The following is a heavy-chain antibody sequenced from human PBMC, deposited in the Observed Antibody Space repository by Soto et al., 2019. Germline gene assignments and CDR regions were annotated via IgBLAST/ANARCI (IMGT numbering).Heavy chain of an antibody. CDR3: ARDFATRSYGVGV. CDR2: INPNSGGT. J-gene: IGHJ6*02. CDR1: GYTFTGAY. Sequence: GASVKVSCKASGYTFTGAYIHWVRQAPGQGLEWMGCINPNSGGTEFAQKFQGRVTVTRDTSITTVYMEMNRLRSDDTGVYYCARDFATRSYGVGVWGQGXAVTVYS. V-gene: IGHV1-2*02. D-gene: IGHD3-10*01.